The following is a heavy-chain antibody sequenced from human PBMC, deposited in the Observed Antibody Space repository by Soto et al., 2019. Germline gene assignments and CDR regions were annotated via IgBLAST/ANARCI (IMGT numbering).Heavy chain of an antibody. CDR1: GGSISSGGCS. D-gene: IGHD3-16*01. J-gene: IGHJ5*02. CDR2: IYHSGST. Sequence: PSETLSLTCAVSGGSISSGGCSWSWIRQPPGKGLEWIGYIYHSGSTYYNPSLKSRVTISVDRSKNQFSLKLSSVTAADTAVYYCARGLEHYDREFYNWFDPWGQGTLVTVSS. V-gene: IGHV4-30-2*01. CDR3: ARGLEHYDREFYNWFDP.